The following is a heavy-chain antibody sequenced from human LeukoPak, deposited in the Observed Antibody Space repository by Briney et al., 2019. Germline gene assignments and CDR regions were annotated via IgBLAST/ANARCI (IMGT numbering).Heavy chain of an antibody. Sequence: SVKVSCKASGGTFSSYAISWVRQAPGQGLEWMGRIIPILGIANYAQKFQGRVTIIADKSTSTAYMELSSMRSEDTAVYYCARDRLSIVATTSGYFDYWGQGTLVTVSS. J-gene: IGHJ4*02. CDR2: IIPILGIA. D-gene: IGHD5-12*01. CDR1: GGTFSSYA. V-gene: IGHV1-69*04. CDR3: ARDRLSIVATTSGYFDY.